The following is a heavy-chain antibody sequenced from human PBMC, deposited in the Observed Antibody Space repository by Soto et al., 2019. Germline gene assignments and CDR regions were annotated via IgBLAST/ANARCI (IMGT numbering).Heavy chain of an antibody. J-gene: IGHJ6*02. Sequence: QVQLQESGPGLVKPSQTLSLTCTVSGGSISSGGYYWSWIRQHPGKGLEWIGYIYYSGSTYYNPSLKSRVTISVDTSKNQFSLKLSSVTAADTAVYYCARELKSCGGDCYGDYGMDVWGQGTTVTVSS. CDR3: ARELKSCGGDCYGDYGMDV. CDR1: GGSISSGGYY. D-gene: IGHD2-21*02. V-gene: IGHV4-31*03. CDR2: IYYSGST.